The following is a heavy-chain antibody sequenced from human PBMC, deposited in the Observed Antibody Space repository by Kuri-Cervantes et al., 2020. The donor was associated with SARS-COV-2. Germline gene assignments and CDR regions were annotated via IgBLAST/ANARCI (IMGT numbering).Heavy chain of an antibody. CDR2: INTYTGYA. D-gene: IGHD4-23*01. CDR3: ATDRDYGGKYWYFDL. J-gene: IGHJ2*01. CDR1: GYSFTNYG. Sequence: ASVKVPCNASGYSFTNYGIVWERQAPGQGLEWVGRINTYTGYANYVQNLQGRVTMTTDTSTTTAYMELRSLRSDDTAVYYCATDRDYGGKYWYFDLWGRGTLVTVSS. V-gene: IGHV1-18*01.